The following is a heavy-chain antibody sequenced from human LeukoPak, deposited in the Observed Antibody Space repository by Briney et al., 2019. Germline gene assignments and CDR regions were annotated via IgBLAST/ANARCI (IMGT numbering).Heavy chain of an antibody. V-gene: IGHV3-30*02. J-gene: IGHJ4*02. Sequence: GGSLRLSCAASGFNFSRNGMHWVHQAPGKGLEWVTFIRYDGTNKFYGASVRGRFTVSRDNSKNTLYLQMNSLRDEDTAVYYCARDFDDVNGDYYYIPEYWGRGMLVTVSS. CDR2: IRYDGTNK. CDR1: GFNFSRNG. D-gene: IGHD3-22*01. CDR3: ARDFDDVNGDYYYIPEY.